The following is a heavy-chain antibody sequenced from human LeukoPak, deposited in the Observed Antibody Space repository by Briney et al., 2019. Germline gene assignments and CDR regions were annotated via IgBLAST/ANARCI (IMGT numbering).Heavy chain of an antibody. CDR2: INPNSGGT. V-gene: IGHV1-2*02. J-gene: IGHJ5*02. CDR1: GYTFTSYY. Sequence: ASVKVSCKASGYTFTSYYMHWVRQAPGQGLEWMGWINPNSGGTNYAQKFQGRVTMTRDTSISTAYMELSRLRSDDTAVYYCARDPVVVVAATPDNWFDPWGQGTLVTVSS. D-gene: IGHD2-15*01. CDR3: ARDPVVVVAATPDNWFDP.